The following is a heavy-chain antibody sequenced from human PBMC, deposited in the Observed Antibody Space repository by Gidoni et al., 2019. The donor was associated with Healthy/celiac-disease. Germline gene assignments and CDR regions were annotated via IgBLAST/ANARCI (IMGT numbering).Heavy chain of an antibody. CDR3: ARGLMTTVTTGAFDI. CDR2: SSSSSSYI. V-gene: IGHV3-21*01. CDR1: GSTFSSYS. J-gene: IGHJ3*02. Sequence: EVQLVESGGGLVKPGGSLRLSCAASGSTFSSYSMNRFRQAPGTGLEWVSSSSSSSSYIYYADSVKGRFTISRDNAKNSLYLQMNSLRAEDTAVYYCARGLMTTVTTGAFDIWGQGTMVTVSS. D-gene: IGHD4-17*01.